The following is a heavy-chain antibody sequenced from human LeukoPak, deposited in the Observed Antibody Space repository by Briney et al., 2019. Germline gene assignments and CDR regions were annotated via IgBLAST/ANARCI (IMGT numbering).Heavy chain of an antibody. CDR2: INHSGST. CDR1: GGSFSGYY. Sequence: SETLSLTCAVYGGSFSGYYWGWIRQPPGKGLEWIGEINHSGSTNYNPSLKSRVTISVDTSKNQFSLKLSSVTAADTAVYYCARERLQPYDYIWGSYRYTGHDAFDIWGQGTMVTVSS. D-gene: IGHD3-16*02. V-gene: IGHV4-34*01. CDR3: ARERLQPYDYIWGSYRYTGHDAFDI. J-gene: IGHJ3*02.